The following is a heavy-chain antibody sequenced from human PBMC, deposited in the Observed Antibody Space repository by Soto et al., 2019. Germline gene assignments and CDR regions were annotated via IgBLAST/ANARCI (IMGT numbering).Heavy chain of an antibody. V-gene: IGHV3-23*01. J-gene: IGHJ4*02. CDR1: GFTFSTYT. Sequence: GGSLRLSCASSGFTFSTYTMNWVRQAPGKGLEWVSAISGSGGSTYYADSVKGRFTISRDNSKNTLYLQMNSLRAEDTAVYYCAKEGGSRIRDPRYFDYWGQGTLVTVSS. CDR3: AKEGGSRIRDPRYFDY. CDR2: ISGSGGST. D-gene: IGHD2-15*01.